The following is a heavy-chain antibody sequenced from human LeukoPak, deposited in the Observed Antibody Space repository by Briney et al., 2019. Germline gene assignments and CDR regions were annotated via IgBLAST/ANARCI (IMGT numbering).Heavy chain of an antibody. CDR1: GFTFNTYW. Sequence: GGSLRLSCAASGFTFNTYWMTWVRQAPGKGLEWVADIKEDGSEKRYVDSLKGRFTISRDNAKNSLYLEMNSLRVEDTAAYYCARLDYYDSSKNYYYGMDVWGQGTTVTVSS. V-gene: IGHV3-7*03. CDR2: IKEDGSEK. J-gene: IGHJ6*02. D-gene: IGHD3-22*01. CDR3: ARLDYYDSSKNYYYGMDV.